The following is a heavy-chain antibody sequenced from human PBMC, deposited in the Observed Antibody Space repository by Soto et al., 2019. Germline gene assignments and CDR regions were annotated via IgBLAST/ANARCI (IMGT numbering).Heavy chain of an antibody. V-gene: IGHV3-23*01. CDR1: GFTFSSYA. CDR2: ISGSGGST. D-gene: IGHD3-10*01. CDR3: AKDPIDYYGSGSYYFYFDY. J-gene: IGHJ4*02. Sequence: GGSLRLSCAASGFTFSSYAMSWVRQAPGKGLEWVSAISGSGGSTYYADSVKGRFTISRDNSKNTLYLQMNSLRAEDTAVYYCAKDPIDYYGSGSYYFYFDYWGQGTLVTVSS.